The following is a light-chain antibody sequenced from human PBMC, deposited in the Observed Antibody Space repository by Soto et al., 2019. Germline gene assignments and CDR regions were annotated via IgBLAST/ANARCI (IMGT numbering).Light chain of an antibody. CDR2: GAS. J-gene: IGKJ1*01. CDR1: QSVSSSY. Sequence: EIVLPQSPGTLSLSPGERATLSCRASQSVSSSYLAWYQHKPGQAPRLLIFGASIRATGIPDRFSGSGSGTDFTLTISRLEPEDFAVYYCQQYGSSPRTVGQGTKVEIK. V-gene: IGKV3-20*01. CDR3: QQYGSSPRT.